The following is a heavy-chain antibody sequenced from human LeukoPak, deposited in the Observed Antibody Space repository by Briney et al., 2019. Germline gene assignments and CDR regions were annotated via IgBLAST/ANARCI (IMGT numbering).Heavy chain of an antibody. CDR2: IDTAGGT. Sequence: PGGSLRLSCAASGFTFSSYDMHWVRQGPGKGLGWVSGIDTAGGTYYAGSVKGRFTISRENAKNSFYLQMNSLRAGDTAVYFCARGQSGDPAFDIWGQGTMVTVSS. CDR3: ARGQSGDPAFDI. CDR1: GFTFSSYD. D-gene: IGHD4-17*01. V-gene: IGHV3-13*04. J-gene: IGHJ3*02.